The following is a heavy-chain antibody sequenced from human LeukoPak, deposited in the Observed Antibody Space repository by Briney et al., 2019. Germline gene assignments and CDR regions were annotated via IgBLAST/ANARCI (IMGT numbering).Heavy chain of an antibody. V-gene: IGHV4-30-4*01. CDR2: IYYSVST. Sequence: SETLSLTWAVPGGSIRSAEYNWSWIRHPPGKALEGIGYIYYSVSTYYNPSLKSRLTISVDTSNSQFSLRLTSVTAADTAVYYCARDKVGATNWLDPWGQGTLVTVSS. CDR3: ARDKVGATNWLDP. CDR1: GGSIRSAEYN. J-gene: IGHJ5*02. D-gene: IGHD1-26*01.